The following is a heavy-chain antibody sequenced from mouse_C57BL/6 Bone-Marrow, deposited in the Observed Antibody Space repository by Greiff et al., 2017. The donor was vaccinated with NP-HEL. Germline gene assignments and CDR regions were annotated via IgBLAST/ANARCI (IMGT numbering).Heavy chain of an antibody. CDR1: GFNIKDDY. Sequence: EVKLQESGAELVRPGASVKLSCTASGFNIKDDYMHWVKQRPEQGLEWIGWIDPENGDTEYASKFQGKATITADKSSNTAYLQLSSLTSEDTAVYYCTTLYYFDYWGQGTTLTVSS. CDR2: IDPENGDT. CDR3: TTLYYFDY. J-gene: IGHJ2*01. V-gene: IGHV14-4*01.